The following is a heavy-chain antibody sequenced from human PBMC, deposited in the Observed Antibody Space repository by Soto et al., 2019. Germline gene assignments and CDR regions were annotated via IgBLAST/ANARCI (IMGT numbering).Heavy chain of an antibody. CDR2: ISSSISYT. CDR1: GFTFSDYY. Sequence: GGSLRLSCAASGFTFSDYYMSWIRQAPGKGLEWVSYISSSISYTNYADSVKGRFTISRDNAKNSLYLQMNSLRAEDTAVYYCARVGRWLQHAFDIWGQGTMVTVSS. D-gene: IGHD5-12*01. J-gene: IGHJ3*02. V-gene: IGHV3-11*06. CDR3: ARVGRWLQHAFDI.